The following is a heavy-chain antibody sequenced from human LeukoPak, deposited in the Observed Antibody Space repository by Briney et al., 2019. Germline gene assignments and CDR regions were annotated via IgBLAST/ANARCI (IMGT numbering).Heavy chain of an antibody. D-gene: IGHD2-15*01. J-gene: IGHJ4*02. CDR2: IRYDGSNK. CDR3: AKDLGDIVVVVAATPLPFDY. Sequence: GGSLRLSCAASGFTFSSYGMHWVRQAPGKGLEWVAFIRYDGSNKYYADSVKGRFTISRDNSKNTLYLQMNSLRAEDTAVYYCAKDLGDIVVVVAATPLPFDYWGQGTLVTVSS. V-gene: IGHV3-30*02. CDR1: GFTFSSYG.